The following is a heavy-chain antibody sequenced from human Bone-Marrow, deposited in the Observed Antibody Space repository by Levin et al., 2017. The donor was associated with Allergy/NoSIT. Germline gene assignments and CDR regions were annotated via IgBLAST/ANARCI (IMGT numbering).Heavy chain of an antibody. V-gene: IGHV3-53*01. Sequence: PGGSLRLSCAASGFSVTTTYMNWVRQGPGKGLEWISVIYTAGGSNYADSVKGRFSVSRDESENTVYLEMHNLRAEDTAVYYCARDRRLISPPWFAGMDVWGRGTTVIVSS. CDR1: GFSVTTTY. D-gene: IGHD3-9*01. CDR2: IYTAGGS. CDR3: ARDRRLISPPWFAGMDV. J-gene: IGHJ6*02.